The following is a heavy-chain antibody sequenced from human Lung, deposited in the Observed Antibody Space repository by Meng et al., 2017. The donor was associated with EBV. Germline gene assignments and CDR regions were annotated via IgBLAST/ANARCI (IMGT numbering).Heavy chain of an antibody. CDR2: ISFGGNNT. CDR1: AYTFSHLA. V-gene: IGHV3-30-3*01. J-gene: IGHJ4*02. D-gene: IGHD3-10*01. Sequence: QGQPWVSGGAVVQTGRYLRLSCVASAYTFSHLAIHCVRQATRKGLEWVALISFGGNNTYCADSVKGRFTISRDNSMNTLYMQMNSLRGEDTAVYYCARDFFGEIITLSLGYWGQGTLVTVSS. CDR3: ARDFFGEIITLSLGY.